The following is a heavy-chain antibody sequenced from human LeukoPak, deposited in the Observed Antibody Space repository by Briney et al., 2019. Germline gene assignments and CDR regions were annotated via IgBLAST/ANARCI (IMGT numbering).Heavy chain of an antibody. V-gene: IGHV3-48*03. CDR2: ISSSGSTI. D-gene: IGHD2-8*01. Sequence: QPGGSLRLSCAASGFTFSSYEMNWVRQAPGKGLEWVSYISSSGSTIYYADSVKGRFTISRDNAKNSLYLQMNSLRAEDTAVYYCARVLRVIMVDYWGQGTLVTVSS. CDR3: ARVLRVIMVDY. CDR1: GFTFSSYE. J-gene: IGHJ4*02.